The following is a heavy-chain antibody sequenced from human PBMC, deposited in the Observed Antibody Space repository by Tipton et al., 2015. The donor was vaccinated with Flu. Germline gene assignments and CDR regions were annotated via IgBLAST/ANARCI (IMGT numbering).Heavy chain of an antibody. Sequence: SLRLSCAASGFTFSSYGMHWVRQAPGKGLEWVAVIWYDGSNKYYADSVKGRFTISRDNSKNTLYLQMNSLRAEDTAVYYCARDLGGTNCFVAYWGQGPLVAASS. V-gene: IGHV3-33*01. CDR1: GFTFSSYG. CDR2: IWYDGSNK. D-gene: IGHD2-2*01. J-gene: IGHJ4*02. CDR3: ARDLGGTNCFVAY.